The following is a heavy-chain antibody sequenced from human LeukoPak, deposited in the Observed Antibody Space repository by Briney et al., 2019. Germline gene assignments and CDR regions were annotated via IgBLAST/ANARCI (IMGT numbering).Heavy chain of an antibody. CDR3: ARVVSSGYPGYYYYYMDV. CDR2: ISSSSSTI. Sequence: PGGSLRLSCAASGFTFSSYEMNWVRQTPGKGLEWVSYISSSSSTIYYADSVKGRFTISRDNAKNSLYLQMNSLRAEDTAVYYCARVVSSGYPGYYYYYMDVWGKGTTVTVSS. CDR1: GFTFSSYE. J-gene: IGHJ6*03. D-gene: IGHD3-22*01. V-gene: IGHV3-48*01.